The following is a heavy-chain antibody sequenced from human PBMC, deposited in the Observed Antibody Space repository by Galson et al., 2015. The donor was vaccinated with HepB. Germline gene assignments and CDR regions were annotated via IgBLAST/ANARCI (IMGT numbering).Heavy chain of an antibody. J-gene: IGHJ5*02. CDR1: GGTFSSYA. CDR3: PSLKSRLTITKDTSKNQVVLTMTNMDPVDTATYYCAHVHSGWLRPYNWFDP. V-gene: IGHV1-69*01. CDR2: IIPIFGTA. D-gene: IGHD2-15*01. Sequence: SCKASGGTFSSYAISWVRQAPGQGLEWMGGIIPIFGTANYAQKFQGRVTITADESTSTAYMEWLALIHWDDDKRYSPSLKSRLTITKDTSKNQVVLTMTNMDPVDTATYYCAHVHSGWLRPYNWFDPWGQGTLVTVSS.